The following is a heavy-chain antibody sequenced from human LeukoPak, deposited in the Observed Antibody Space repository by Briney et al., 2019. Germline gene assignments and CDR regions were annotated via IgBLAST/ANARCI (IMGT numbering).Heavy chain of an antibody. CDR3: VKVAKYYYGSETYYFFEH. Sequence: GGSLRLSCAASGFTFTTYWMSWVRQLPGKGLEWVANINQDGTEKYYVDSVKGRFTISRDNAKNSLDLQMSSLRVEDTGIYYCVKVAKYYYGSETYYFFEHWGQGTPVTASS. CDR2: INQDGTEK. D-gene: IGHD3-10*01. V-gene: IGHV3-7*01. CDR1: GFTFTTYW. J-gene: IGHJ4*02.